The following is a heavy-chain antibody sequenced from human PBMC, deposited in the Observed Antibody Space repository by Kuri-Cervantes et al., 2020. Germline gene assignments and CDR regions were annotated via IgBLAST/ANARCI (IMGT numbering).Heavy chain of an antibody. CDR2: INHSGST. D-gene: IGHD3-10*01. Sequence: SETLSLTCAVYGGSFSGYYWSWIRQPPGKGLEWIGEINHSGSTNYNPSLKSRVTISVDTSKNQFSLKLSSVTAADTAVYYRARGNVRYYGSGSYYNLHNWFDPWGQGTLVTVSS. CDR1: GGSFSGYY. V-gene: IGHV4-34*01. CDR3: ARGNVRYYGSGSYYNLHNWFDP. J-gene: IGHJ5*02.